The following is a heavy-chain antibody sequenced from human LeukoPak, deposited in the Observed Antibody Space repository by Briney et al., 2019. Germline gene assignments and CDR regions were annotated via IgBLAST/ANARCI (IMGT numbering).Heavy chain of an antibody. CDR2: INPNSGGT. Sequence: ASVKVSCKASGYTFTGYYMHWVRQAPGQGLEWMGWINPNSGGTNYAQKFQGRVTMTRDTSMSTAYMELNRLRSDDTALYYCAREGYCSGYSCYLVYWGQGTLVTVSS. CDR3: AREGYCSGYSCYLVY. V-gene: IGHV1-2*02. D-gene: IGHD2-15*01. J-gene: IGHJ4*02. CDR1: GYTFTGYY.